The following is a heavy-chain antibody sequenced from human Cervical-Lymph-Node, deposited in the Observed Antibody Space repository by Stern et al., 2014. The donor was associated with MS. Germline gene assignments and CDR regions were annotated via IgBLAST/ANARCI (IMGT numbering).Heavy chain of an antibody. CDR1: GGSLTNHY. D-gene: IGHD4-23*01. Sequence: VQLVESGPGLVKPSETLSLTCSVSGGSLTNHYWTWVRQPPGKGLECIGYIYYRGNTNYNPSRKSRVTMSVDTSKNQFSLNLTSVTAADTAVYYGARVAYGYGGKGILDNWGQGTLVSVSS. CDR2: IYYRGNT. V-gene: IGHV4-59*11. CDR3: ARVAYGYGGKGILDN. J-gene: IGHJ4*02.